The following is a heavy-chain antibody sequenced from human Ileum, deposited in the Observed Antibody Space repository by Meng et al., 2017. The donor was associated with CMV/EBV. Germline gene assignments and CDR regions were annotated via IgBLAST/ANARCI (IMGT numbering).Heavy chain of an antibody. CDR3: ARVWRTGYSHTMDV. Sequence: GESLKISCAASGFTFSAYKMTWVRQPPGKGLEWAATINPDGTEKYYVESLKGRFTISRDNAKDSLFLQMDSLRAEDTAMYFCARVWRTGYSHTMDVWGQGTTVTVSS. CDR1: GFTFSAYK. V-gene: IGHV3-7*01. D-gene: IGHD5-24*01. J-gene: IGHJ6*02. CDR2: INPDGTEK.